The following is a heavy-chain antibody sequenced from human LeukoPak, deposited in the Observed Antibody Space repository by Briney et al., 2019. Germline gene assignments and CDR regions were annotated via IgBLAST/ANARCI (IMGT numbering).Heavy chain of an antibody. J-gene: IGHJ4*02. CDR2: ISGSGVNT. V-gene: IGHV3-23*01. CDR3: AKGLWFNYGNYFDY. Sequence: GGSLRLSCEASGFTFNSYAMSWVRQAPGKGLEWVSTISGSGVNTYYAGSVKGRFTISRDNSKNTLYLQMNSLRAEDTAVYYCAKGLWFNYGNYFDYWGQGTLVTVSS. CDR1: GFTFNSYA. D-gene: IGHD2-21*01.